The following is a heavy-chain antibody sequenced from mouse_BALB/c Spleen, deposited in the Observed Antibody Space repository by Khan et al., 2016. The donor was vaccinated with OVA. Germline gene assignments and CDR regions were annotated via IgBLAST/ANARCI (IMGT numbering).Heavy chain of an antibody. CDR3: ARSGTSTTVVATDFDY. V-gene: IGHV3-2*02. D-gene: IGHD1-1*01. J-gene: IGHJ2*01. Sequence: EVQLVESGPGLVKPSQSLSLTCTVTGYSITSDYAWNWIRQFPGNKLEWMGYISYSGRTSYNPSLKSRISITRDTSKNQFFLQLNSVTTEDTATYYCARSGTSTTVVATDFDYWGQGTTLTVSS. CDR2: ISYSGRT. CDR1: GYSITSDYA.